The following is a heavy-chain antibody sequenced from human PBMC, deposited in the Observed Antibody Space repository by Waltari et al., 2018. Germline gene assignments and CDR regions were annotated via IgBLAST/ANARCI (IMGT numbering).Heavy chain of an antibody. CDR1: GDTFTDNY. J-gene: IGHJ3*01. Sequence: EVQLLQSGAEVKKHGTPVKISCKVSGDTFTDNYINWIQQAPGKGLQWMGLLDPEDGQAVYAEKFQGRVTMTADTSIHTAYMELTSLTSEDTAFYYCAAALGGGISASRPFHFWGQGTMITVSS. V-gene: IGHV1-69-2*01. D-gene: IGHD3-10*01. CDR3: AAALGGGISASRPFHF. CDR2: LDPEDGQA.